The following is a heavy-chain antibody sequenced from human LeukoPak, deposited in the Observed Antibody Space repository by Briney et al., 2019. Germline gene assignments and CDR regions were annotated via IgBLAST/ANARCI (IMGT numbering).Heavy chain of an antibody. CDR3: ARDGGIAVSGHYYYYMDV. D-gene: IGHD6-19*01. Sequence: ASVKVFCKASGYSFTSYFIHWVRQAPGQGLEWMGMINPGGGGTSYAQKFQGRVTMTRDTSTSSVYMELSSLRSEDTALYYCARDGGIAVSGHYYYYMDVWGKGTTVTVSS. CDR2: INPGGGGT. J-gene: IGHJ6*03. V-gene: IGHV1-46*01. CDR1: GYSFTSYF.